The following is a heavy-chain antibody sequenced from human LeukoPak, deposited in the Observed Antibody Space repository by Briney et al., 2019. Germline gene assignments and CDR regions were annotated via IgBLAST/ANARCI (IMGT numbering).Heavy chain of an antibody. CDR2: IYGDGSST. CDR1: GFTFSSYW. V-gene: IGHV3-74*01. Sequence: PGGSLRLSCAASGFTFSSYWMHWVRQAPGKGLVWVSRIYGDGSSTSYADSVKGRFTITRDNAKNALFLQLNSLRAEDTAVYYCARDHPTIGVLDGIDYWGQGTLVTVSS. J-gene: IGHJ4*02. CDR3: ARDHPTIGVLDGIDY. D-gene: IGHD3/OR15-3a*01.